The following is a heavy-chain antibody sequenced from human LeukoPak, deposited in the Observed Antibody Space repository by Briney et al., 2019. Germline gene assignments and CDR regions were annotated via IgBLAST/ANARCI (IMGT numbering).Heavy chain of an antibody. D-gene: IGHD2-2*01. CDR3: ARDLVVTAADAFDI. V-gene: IGHV4-61*02. J-gene: IGHJ3*02. CDR2: IYTSGST. Sequence: PSETLSLTCTVSGGSISSSSYYWSWIRQPAGKGLEWIGRIYTSGSTSYNPSLKSRVTISVDTSKNQFSLKLSSVTAADTAVYYCARDLVVTAADAFDIWGQGTMVTVSS. CDR1: GGSISSSSYY.